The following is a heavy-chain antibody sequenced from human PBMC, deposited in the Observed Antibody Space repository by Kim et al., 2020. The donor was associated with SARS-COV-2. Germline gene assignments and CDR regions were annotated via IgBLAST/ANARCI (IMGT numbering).Heavy chain of an antibody. V-gene: IGHV3-23*01. J-gene: IGHJ6*02. Sequence: ADSVKGRFTISRDNSKNTLSLQMNSLRVEDTAVYYCAKDLRSGPGYGMDVWGQGTTVTVSS. CDR3: AKDLRSGPGYGMDV.